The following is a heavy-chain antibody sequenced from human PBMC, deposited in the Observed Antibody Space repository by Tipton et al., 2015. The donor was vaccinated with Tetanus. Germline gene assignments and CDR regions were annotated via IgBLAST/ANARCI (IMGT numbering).Heavy chain of an antibody. CDR3: AREADCSGGSCFSGDFDN. D-gene: IGHD2-15*01. J-gene: IGHJ4*02. Sequence: SGFIFSSYGIHWVRQAPGKGLEWVAVSWYDGTDKYYADSVKGRFTISRDNSKNTLYLQMDSLRAEDTAVYYCAREADCSGGSCFSGDFDNWGQGTQVTVSS. V-gene: IGHV3-33*01. CDR1: GFIFSSYG. CDR2: SWYDGTDK.